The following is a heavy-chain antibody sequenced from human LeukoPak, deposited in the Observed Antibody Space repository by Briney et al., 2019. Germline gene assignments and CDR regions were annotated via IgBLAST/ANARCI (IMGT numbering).Heavy chain of an antibody. CDR1: GYTFTNYG. J-gene: IGHJ1*01. CDR3: ARVPLHDSSGHYYPH. V-gene: IGHV1-3*01. D-gene: IGHD3-22*01. Sequence: ASVKVSCKTSGYTFTNYGMHWVRQAPGQRLEWMGWINGGNGNAKYSQNFQGRVTIIRDKSASTAYMELSSLRSEDTAVYYCARVPLHDSSGHYYPHWGQGTLVTVPS. CDR2: INGGNGNA.